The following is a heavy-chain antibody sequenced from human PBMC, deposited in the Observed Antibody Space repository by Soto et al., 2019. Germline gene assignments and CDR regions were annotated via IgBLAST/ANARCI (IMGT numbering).Heavy chain of an antibody. V-gene: IGHV1-69*12. J-gene: IGHJ4*02. Sequence: QVQLVQSGAEVKKPGSSVKVSCKASGGTFSSYAISWVRQAPGHGLEWMGGIIPIFGTANYAQKFQGRVTITADESTSTAYMELSSLRSEDTAVYYCAIGDGMDDLVATNFGDYWGQGTLVTVSS. CDR2: IIPIFGTA. D-gene: IGHD5-12*01. CDR1: GGTFSSYA. CDR3: AIGDGMDDLVATNFGDY.